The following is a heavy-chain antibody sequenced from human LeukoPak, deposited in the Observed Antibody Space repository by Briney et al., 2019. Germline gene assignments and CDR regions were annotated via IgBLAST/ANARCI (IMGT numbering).Heavy chain of an antibody. V-gene: IGHV4-59*01. Sequence: MPSETLSLTCTVSGGSISSYYWSWIRQPPGKGLEWIGYIYYSGSTTYNPSLKSRVTISVDTSKNQFSLKLSSVTAADTAVYYCARVHRYCSSTSCYNWFDPWGQGTLVTVSS. CDR3: ARVHRYCSSTSCYNWFDP. CDR1: GGSISSYY. CDR2: IYYSGST. D-gene: IGHD2-2*01. J-gene: IGHJ5*02.